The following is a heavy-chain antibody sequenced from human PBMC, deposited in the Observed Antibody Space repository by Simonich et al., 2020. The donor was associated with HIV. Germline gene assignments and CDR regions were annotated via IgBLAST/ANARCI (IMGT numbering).Heavy chain of an antibody. D-gene: IGHD3-22*01. Sequence: QVQLVQSGAEVKKPGASVKVSCKVSGYTLTELSMHWVRQAPGKGLEGLGGCDTEDGKTYDAQKFQGRDTMTEDTSTDTASMELRSLRSEDTAVDYCATESPLYDSSGVDFCFDYWGQGTLVTVSS. V-gene: IGHV1-24*01. CDR2: CDTEDGKT. CDR3: ATESPLYDSSGVDFCFDY. J-gene: IGHJ4*02. CDR1: GYTLTELS.